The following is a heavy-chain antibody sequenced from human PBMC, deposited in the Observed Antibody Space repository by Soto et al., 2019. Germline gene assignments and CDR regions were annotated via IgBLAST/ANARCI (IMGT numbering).Heavy chain of an antibody. Sequence: QITLKESGPTLVRPPQTLTLTCTFSGFSLPSGVGVGWLRQPPGKAPEWLALIYWDDDKRYSPSLKNRLTITKDTSKNQVVLTMTNVGPVDTATYFCAHIDPEIVTVGGHGGFDCWGQGTLVTVSS. V-gene: IGHV2-5*02. D-gene: IGHD5-12*01. CDR3: AHIDPEIVTVGGHGGFDC. CDR1: GFSLPSGVG. CDR2: IYWDDDK. J-gene: IGHJ4*02.